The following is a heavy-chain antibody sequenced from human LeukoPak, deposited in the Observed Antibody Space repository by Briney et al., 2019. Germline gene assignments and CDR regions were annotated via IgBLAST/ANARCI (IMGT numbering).Heavy chain of an antibody. D-gene: IGHD6-6*01. J-gene: IGHJ4*02. CDR3: AAISYSGTWPVGY. CDR1: GFTFSSYA. V-gene: IGHV3-23*01. CDR2: ISGSGGST. Sequence: GGSLRLSCAASGFTFSSYAMSWVRQAPGKGLEWVSAISGSGGSTYYADSVKGRFTISRDNSKNTLDLQMNSLTAEDTAVYYCAAISYSGTWPVGYWGQGTLVTVTA.